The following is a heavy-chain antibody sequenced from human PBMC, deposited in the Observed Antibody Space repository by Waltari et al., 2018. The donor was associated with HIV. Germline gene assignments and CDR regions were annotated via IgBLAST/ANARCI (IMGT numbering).Heavy chain of an antibody. CDR2: TVYSGPRE. J-gene: IGHJ6*02. V-gene: IGHV3-30*02. D-gene: IGHD4-4*01. Sequence: QVVESGGGVVQPGGSLRLSCEASGFDITSFGIHWVRQAPGKGLEGVGFTVYSGPRESYADSVKGRFTVSRDDVKSTVYLQMNSLRVEDTSIYYCAKDKAYNNAHRTLDVWGQGTTVTVSS. CDR3: AKDKAYNNAHRTLDV. CDR1: GFDITSFG.